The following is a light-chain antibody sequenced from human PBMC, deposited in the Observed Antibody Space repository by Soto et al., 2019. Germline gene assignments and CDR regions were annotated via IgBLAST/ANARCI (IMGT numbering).Light chain of an antibody. J-gene: IGLJ1*01. CDR2: DVS. CDR1: SSDVGSYNY. Sequence: QSVLTQPASVSGSPGQSITISCTGTSSDVGSYNYVSWYQHHPGKVPQLMIYDVSKRPSGVPDRFSGSKSGNTASLTISGLQAEDEADYYCCSYAGSYTYVFGTGTKVTVL. V-gene: IGLV2-11*01. CDR3: CSYAGSYTYV.